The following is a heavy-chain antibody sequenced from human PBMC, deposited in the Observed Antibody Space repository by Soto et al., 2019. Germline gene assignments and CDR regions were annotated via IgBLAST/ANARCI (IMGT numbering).Heavy chain of an antibody. D-gene: IGHD1-1*01. CDR2: INIDGKTT. J-gene: IGHJ4*02. V-gene: IGHV3-74*01. Sequence: EVQLVESGGGLVQPGGSLRLSCSASGFTLSNYWMHWVRQAPGKGLVWVSRINIDGKTTNYADSVKGRFTISRDNTQNTLYLQMNSLRAEDTAVYYCARVQLRATGLDFWSQGTLVTVSS. CDR3: ARVQLRATGLDF. CDR1: GFTLSNYW.